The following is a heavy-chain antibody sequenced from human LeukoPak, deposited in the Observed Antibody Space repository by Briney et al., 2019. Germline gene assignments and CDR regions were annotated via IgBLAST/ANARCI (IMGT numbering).Heavy chain of an antibody. D-gene: IGHD3-22*01. CDR3: AKREYYDSSGYYYGY. J-gene: IGHJ4*02. V-gene: IGHV3-23*01. CDR1: GFTFSNAW. CDR2: ISGSGGST. Sequence: GGSLRLSCAASGFTFSNAWMSWVRQAPGKGLEWVSAISGSGGSTYYADSVKGRFTISRDNSKNTLYLQMNSLRAEDTAVYYYAKREYYDSSGYYYGYWGQGTLVTVSS.